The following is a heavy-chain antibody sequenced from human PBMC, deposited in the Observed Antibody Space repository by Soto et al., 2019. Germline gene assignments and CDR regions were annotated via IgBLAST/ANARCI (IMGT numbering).Heavy chain of an antibody. D-gene: IGHD3-9*01. CDR3: ATDGEGTYYDILTGYYKSYYGMDV. V-gene: IGHV1-69*01. J-gene: IGHJ6*02. CDR2: IIPIFGTA. CDR1: GGTFSSYA. Sequence: QVQLVQSGAEVKKPGSSVKVSCKASGGTFSSYAISWVRQAPGQGLEWMGWIIPIFGTANYAQKFQGRVTITADESTSTASMELSSLRSEDTAVYYRATDGEGTYYDILTGYYKSYYGMDVWGQGTTVTVSS.